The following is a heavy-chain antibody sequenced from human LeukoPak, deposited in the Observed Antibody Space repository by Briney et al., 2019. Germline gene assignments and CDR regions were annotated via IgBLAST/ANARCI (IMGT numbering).Heavy chain of an antibody. CDR3: AKDRYSGSYYGYFAY. CDR1: GFTFSSYC. J-gene: IGHJ4*02. Sequence: GGSLRLSCAASGFTFSSYCMHWVRQAPGKGLEWVAVISYDGSNKYYADSVKGRFTISRDNSKNTLYLQMSTLRAEDTAVYYCAKDRYSGSYYGYFAYWGQGTLVTVSS. CDR2: ISYDGSNK. D-gene: IGHD1-26*01. V-gene: IGHV3-30*18.